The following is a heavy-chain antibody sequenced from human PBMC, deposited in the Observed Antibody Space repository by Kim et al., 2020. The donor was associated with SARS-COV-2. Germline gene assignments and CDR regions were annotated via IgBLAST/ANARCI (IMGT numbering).Heavy chain of an antibody. J-gene: IGHJ4*02. CDR1: GYTFTNHA. CDR3: ARVVWGGYRYIES. Sequence: ASVKVSCKASGYTFTNHAINWVRQAPGRGLEWMGWINTDTGSPTYAPDFTGRLAMSLDTSVSTAYLQIRSLEAEDTALYYCARVVWGGYRYIESWGQGTLVTLSS. V-gene: IGHV7-4-1*02. CDR2: INTDTGSP. D-gene: IGHD3-16*02.